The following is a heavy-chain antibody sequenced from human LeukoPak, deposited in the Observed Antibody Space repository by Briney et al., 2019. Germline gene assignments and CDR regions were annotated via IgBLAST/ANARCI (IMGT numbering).Heavy chain of an antibody. J-gene: IGHJ4*02. CDR1: GGTFSSYA. V-gene: IGHV1-69*04. CDR2: IIPILGIA. D-gene: IGHD2-15*01. CDR3: ASSYDCSGSVDY. Sequence: GASVKVSCKASGGTFSSYAISWVRQAPGQGLEWMGRIIPILGIANYAQKFQGRVTITADKSTSTAYMELSSLRSEDTAVYYCASSYDCSGSVDYWGQGTLVTVSS.